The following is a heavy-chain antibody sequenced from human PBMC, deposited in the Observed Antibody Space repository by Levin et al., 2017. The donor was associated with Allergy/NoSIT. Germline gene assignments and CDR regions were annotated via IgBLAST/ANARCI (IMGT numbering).Heavy chain of an antibody. CDR1: GFTFSSYS. V-gene: IGHV3-48*01. CDR2: IIGTSGAI. Sequence: GGSLRLSCKASGFTFSSYSMNWVRQAPGKGLEWISYIIGTSGAIVYADSVEGRFTISRDNDKDSVYLQMNSLRVEDTAVYYCARDARRVDSGYDFWFDSWGQGTLVTVSS. D-gene: IGHD5-12*01. CDR3: ARDARRVDSGYDFWFDS. J-gene: IGHJ5*01.